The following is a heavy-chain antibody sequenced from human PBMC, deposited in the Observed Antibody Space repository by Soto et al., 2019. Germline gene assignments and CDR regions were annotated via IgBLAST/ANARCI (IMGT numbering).Heavy chain of an antibody. V-gene: IGHV3-48*03. Sequence: LRLSCAASGFTFSSYEMNWVRQAPGKGLEWVSYISSSGSTIYYADSVKGRFTISRDNAKNSLYLQMNSLRAEDTAVYYCAREKRANYYDSSGYYYGVDYWGQGTLVTVS. CDR2: ISSSGSTI. J-gene: IGHJ4*02. D-gene: IGHD3-22*01. CDR1: GFTFSSYE. CDR3: AREKRANYYDSSGYYYGVDY.